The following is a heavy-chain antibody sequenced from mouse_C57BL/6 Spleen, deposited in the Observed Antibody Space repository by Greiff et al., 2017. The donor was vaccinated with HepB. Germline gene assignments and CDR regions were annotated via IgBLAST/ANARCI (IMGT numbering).Heavy chain of an antibody. V-gene: IGHV1-42*01. Sequence: VQLKESGPELVKPGASVKISCKASGYSFTGYYMNWVKQSPEKSLEWIGEINPSTGGTTYNQKFKAKATLTVDKSSSTAYMQLKSLTSEDSAVYYCARTVVGNFDYWGQGTTLTVSS. D-gene: IGHD1-1*01. J-gene: IGHJ2*01. CDR3: ARTVVGNFDY. CDR2: INPSTGGT. CDR1: GYSFTGYY.